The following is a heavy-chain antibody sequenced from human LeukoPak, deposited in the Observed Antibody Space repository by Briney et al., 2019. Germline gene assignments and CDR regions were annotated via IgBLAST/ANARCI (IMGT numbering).Heavy chain of an antibody. CDR1: GGTFSSYA. V-gene: IGHV1-18*01. J-gene: IGHJ4*02. Sequence: GASVKVSCKASGGTFSSYAISWVRQAPGQGLEWMGWISAYNGNTNYAQKLQGRVTMTTDTSTSTAYMELRSLRSDDTAVYYCASGYSSSWYVYWGQGTLVTVSS. CDR3: ASGYSSSWYVY. D-gene: IGHD6-13*01. CDR2: ISAYNGNT.